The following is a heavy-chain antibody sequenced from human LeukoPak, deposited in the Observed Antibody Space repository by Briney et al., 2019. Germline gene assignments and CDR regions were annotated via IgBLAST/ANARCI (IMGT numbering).Heavy chain of an antibody. J-gene: IGHJ6*03. CDR2: ISGSGGST. D-gene: IGHD1-26*01. CDR3: AKGGAQYYYYYYMDV. V-gene: IGHV3-23*01. Sequence: GGSLRLSCAASGFTFSNYWMRWVRQAPGKGLEWVSAISGSGGSTYYADSVKGRFTISRDNSKNTLYLQMNSLRAEDTAVYYCAKGGAQYYYYYYMDVWGKGTTVTVSS. CDR1: GFTFSNYW.